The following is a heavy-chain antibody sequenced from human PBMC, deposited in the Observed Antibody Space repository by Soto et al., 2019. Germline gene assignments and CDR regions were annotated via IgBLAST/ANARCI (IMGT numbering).Heavy chain of an antibody. Sequence: GGSLGLCCAASGFTFDDYTMHWVGQAPGKGLEWVSLISWDGGSTYYADSVKGRFTISRDNSKNSLYLQMNSLRTEDTALYYSANAIYCGLPTPSALRTPDPVSS. CDR1: GFTFDDYT. CDR3: ANAIYCGLPTP. J-gene: IGHJ5*02. CDR2: ISWDGGST. V-gene: IGHV3-43*01. D-gene: IGHD3-10*01.